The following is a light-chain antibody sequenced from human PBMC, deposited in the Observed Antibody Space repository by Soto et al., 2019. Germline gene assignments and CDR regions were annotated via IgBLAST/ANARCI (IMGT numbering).Light chain of an antibody. V-gene: IGKV3-11*01. Sequence: EIVLTQSPATLSLSPGERATLSCRASQSVSSYLAWYQQKPGQAPRLLIYDASNRATGIPARFSGSGSGTEFTLTISSLEPEDFAVYYCQQRSNWPRLLTLGGGTKVDIK. CDR1: QSVSSY. J-gene: IGKJ4*01. CDR2: DAS. CDR3: QQRSNWPRLLT.